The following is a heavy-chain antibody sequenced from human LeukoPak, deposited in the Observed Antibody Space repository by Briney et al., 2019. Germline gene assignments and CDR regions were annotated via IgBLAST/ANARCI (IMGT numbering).Heavy chain of an antibody. CDR2: IYYSGST. CDR3: ARLGGPRLLNWFDP. Sequence: TSSETLSLTCTVSGGSISSYYWSWIRQPPGKGLEWIGYIYYSGSTNYNPSLKSRVTISVDTSKNQFSLKLSSVTAADTAVYYCARLGGPRLLNWFDPWGQGTLVTVSS. J-gene: IGHJ5*02. D-gene: IGHD2-15*01. CDR1: GGSISSYY. V-gene: IGHV4-59*08.